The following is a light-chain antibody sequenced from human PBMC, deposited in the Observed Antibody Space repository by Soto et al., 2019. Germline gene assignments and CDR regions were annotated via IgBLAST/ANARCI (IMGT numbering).Light chain of an antibody. J-gene: IGLJ1*01. CDR2: AVT. CDR1: SSDVGGYNY. CDR3: SSYTSSSTNV. Sequence: QSALTQPASVSGSPGQSITISCTGTSSDVGGYNYVSWYQQHPGKAPKLMIYAVTNRPSGVSNRFSGSKSGNTASLTSSGLQTEDAADYYCSSYTSSSTNVFGTATKLTVL. V-gene: IGLV2-14*01.